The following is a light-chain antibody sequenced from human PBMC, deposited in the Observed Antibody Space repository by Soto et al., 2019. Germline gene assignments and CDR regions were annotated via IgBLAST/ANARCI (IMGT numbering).Light chain of an antibody. V-gene: IGLV1-40*01. CDR1: SSNIGAGYD. CDR2: GNS. CDR3: QSYDSSLRRV. J-gene: IGLJ2*01. Sequence: QSVLTQPPSVSGAPGQRVTISCTGSSSNIGAGYDVHWYQQLPGTAPKLLIYGNSNRPSGVPDRFSGSKSGTSASLAITGLQAQDEADYYCQSYDSSLRRVFRRGTKLTVL.